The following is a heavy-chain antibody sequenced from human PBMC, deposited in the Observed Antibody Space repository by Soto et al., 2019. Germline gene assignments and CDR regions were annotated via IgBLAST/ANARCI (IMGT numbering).Heavy chain of an antibody. D-gene: IGHD6-19*01. CDR3: ARDPAGGASSGLDDAFDI. CDR1: GYTFTSYY. CDR2: INPSGGST. J-gene: IGHJ3*02. Sequence: EXXVKVSCKASGYTFTSYYMHWVRQAPGQGLEWMGIINPSGGSTSYAQKFQGRVTMTRDTSTSTVYMELSSLRSEDTDVYYCARDPAGGASSGLDDAFDIWGQGTMVTVSS. V-gene: IGHV1-46*01.